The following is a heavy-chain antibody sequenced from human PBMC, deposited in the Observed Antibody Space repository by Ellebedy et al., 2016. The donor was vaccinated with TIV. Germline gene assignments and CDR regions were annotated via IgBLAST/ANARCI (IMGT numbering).Heavy chain of an antibody. D-gene: IGHD3-22*01. CDR1: GFTFSSHW. V-gene: IGHV3-7*03. Sequence: GESLKISCAASGFTFSSHWMSWVRQAPGKGLEGVANIKQDGSEKYYVDSVKGRFTISRDNAKNSLYLKMNSLRAEDTAVYYCARTYYYDSSGYYLAYWGQGTLVTVSS. CDR3: ARTYYYDSSGYYLAY. CDR2: IKQDGSEK. J-gene: IGHJ4*02.